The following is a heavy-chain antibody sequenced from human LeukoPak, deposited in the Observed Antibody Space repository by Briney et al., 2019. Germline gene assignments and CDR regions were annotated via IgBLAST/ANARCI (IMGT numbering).Heavy chain of an antibody. Sequence: GRSLRLSCAASGFMFRTYAMHWVRQASGKGLEWVALMSYDGSDIQYTDSVKGRFTISRDNSKNTLYLQMNSLRTEDTAVYYCARDALGAIDYWGQGALVTVSP. CDR3: ARDALGAIDY. CDR2: MSYDGSDI. V-gene: IGHV3-30-3*01. D-gene: IGHD1-26*01. J-gene: IGHJ4*02. CDR1: GFMFRTYA.